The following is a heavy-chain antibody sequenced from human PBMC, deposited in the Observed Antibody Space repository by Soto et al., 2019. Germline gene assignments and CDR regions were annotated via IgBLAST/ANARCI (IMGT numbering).Heavy chain of an antibody. CDR2: INHSGST. CDR1: GGSFSGYY. V-gene: IGHV4-34*01. Sequence: SETLSLTCAVYGGSFSGYYWSWIRQPPGKGLEWIGEINHSGSTNYNPSLKSRVTISVDTSKNQFSLKLSSVTAADTAVYYCARVGNPEYNWNYAAYYYYMDVWRNGPTVTVS. J-gene: IGHJ6*03. CDR3: ARVGNPEYNWNYAAYYYYMDV. D-gene: IGHD1-7*01.